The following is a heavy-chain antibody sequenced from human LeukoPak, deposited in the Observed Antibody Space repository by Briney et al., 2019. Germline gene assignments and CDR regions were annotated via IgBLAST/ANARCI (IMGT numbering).Heavy chain of an antibody. CDR2: ISYDGSNK. V-gene: IGHV3-30-3*01. Sequence: PGRSLRLSCAASGFTFSSYAMHWVRQAPGKGLEWVAVISYDGSNKYYADSVKGRFTISRDNSKNTLYLQMSSLRAEDTAVYYCARDRGITMVRGVIEYWGQGTLVTVSS. CDR1: GFTFSSYA. J-gene: IGHJ4*02. D-gene: IGHD3-10*01. CDR3: ARDRGITMVRGVIEY.